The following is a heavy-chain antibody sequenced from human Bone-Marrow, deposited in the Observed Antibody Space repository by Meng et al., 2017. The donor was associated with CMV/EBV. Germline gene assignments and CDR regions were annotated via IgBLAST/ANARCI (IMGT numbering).Heavy chain of an antibody. CDR3: ARGRLGGTDVQY. CDR1: GYTFTGYY. CDR2: RNPNSGNT. D-gene: IGHD7-27*01. J-gene: IGHJ4*02. V-gene: IGHV1-8*03. Sequence: ASVKVSCKASGYTFTGYYMHWVRQAPGQGLEWMGWRNPNSGNTGYAQKFQGRVTITWNTSINTVYMEMSSLRSEDTAVYYCARGRLGGTDVQYWGQGTLVTVSS.